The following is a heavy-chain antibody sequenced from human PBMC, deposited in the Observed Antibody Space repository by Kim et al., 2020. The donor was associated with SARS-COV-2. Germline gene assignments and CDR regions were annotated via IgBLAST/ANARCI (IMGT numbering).Heavy chain of an antibody. D-gene: IGHD3-22*01. CDR2: IYPGDSDT. J-gene: IGHJ3*02. Sequence: GESLKISCKGSGYSFTSYWIGWVRQMPGKGLEWMGIIYPGDSDTRYSPSFQGQVTISADKSISTAYLQWSSLKASDTAMYYCASGEYFYDSSGYPAGNAFDIWGQGTMVTVSS. V-gene: IGHV5-51*01. CDR3: ASGEYFYDSSGYPAGNAFDI. CDR1: GYSFTSYW.